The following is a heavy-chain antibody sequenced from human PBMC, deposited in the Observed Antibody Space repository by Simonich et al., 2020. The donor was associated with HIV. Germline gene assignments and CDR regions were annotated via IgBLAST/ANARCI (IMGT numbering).Heavy chain of an antibody. CDR1: GFTFSSYA. J-gene: IGHJ4*02. CDR3: AKDRYYNFWSGYYDY. D-gene: IGHD3-3*01. Sequence: EVQLLESGGGLVQPGGSLRLSCAASGFTFSSYAMSWVQQAPGKGLEWVSAISGSGGSTYYADSVKGRFTISRDNSKNTLYLQMNSLRAEDTAVYYCAKDRYYNFWSGYYDYWGQGTLVTVSS. CDR2: ISGSGGST. V-gene: IGHV3-23*01.